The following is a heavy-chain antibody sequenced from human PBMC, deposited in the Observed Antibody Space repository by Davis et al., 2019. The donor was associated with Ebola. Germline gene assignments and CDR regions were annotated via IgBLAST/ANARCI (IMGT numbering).Heavy chain of an antibody. Sequence: GESLKISCAASGFTFSSYGMHWVRQAPGKGLEWVAVIWYDGSNKYYADSVKGRFTISRDNSKNTLYLQMNSLRAEDTAVYYCARCGIAAAGSDYWGQGTLVTVSS. CDR2: IWYDGSNK. D-gene: IGHD6-13*01. CDR1: GFTFSSYG. J-gene: IGHJ4*02. V-gene: IGHV3-33*08. CDR3: ARCGIAAAGSDY.